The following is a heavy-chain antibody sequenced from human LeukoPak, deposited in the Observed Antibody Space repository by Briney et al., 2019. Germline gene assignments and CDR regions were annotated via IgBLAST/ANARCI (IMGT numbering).Heavy chain of an antibody. CDR2: IWYDGSNK. J-gene: IGHJ1*01. CDR1: GFTFSSYG. V-gene: IGHV3-33*01. CDR3: ARGPPIAAAGRVEYFQH. Sequence: PGRSLRLSCAASGFTFSSYGMHWVRQAPGKGLEWVAVIWYDGSNKYYADSLKGRFTISRDNSKNTLYLQMNSLRAEDTAVYYCARGPPIAAAGRVEYFQHWGQGTLVTVSS. D-gene: IGHD6-13*01.